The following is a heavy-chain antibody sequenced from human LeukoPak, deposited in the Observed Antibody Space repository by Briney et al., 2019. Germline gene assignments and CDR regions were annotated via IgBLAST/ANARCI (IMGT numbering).Heavy chain of an antibody. CDR1: GFTFSSYS. CDR2: ISSSSSYI. V-gene: IGHV3-21*04. Sequence: GGSLRLSCAASGFTFSSYSMNWVRQAPGKGLEWVSSISSSSSYIYYADSVKGRFTISRDNSKNTLYLQMNSLRAEDTAVYYCAKDRLRDYYGSGSLWDFDYWGQGTLVTVSS. J-gene: IGHJ4*02. CDR3: AKDRLRDYYGSGSLWDFDY. D-gene: IGHD3-10*01.